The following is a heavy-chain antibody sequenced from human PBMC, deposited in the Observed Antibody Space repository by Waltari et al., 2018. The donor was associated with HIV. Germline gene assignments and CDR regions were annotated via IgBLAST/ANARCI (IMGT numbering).Heavy chain of an antibody. D-gene: IGHD6-13*01. Sequence: QVQLQESGPGLVKPSETLSLTCTVSGGSISSYYWSWIRQPPGKGLEWIGYIYYSGSTNYNPSLKSRVTISVDTSKNQFSLKLSSVTAADTAVYYCARDLGIAAAGPANIFDPWGQGTLVTVSS. CDR2: IYYSGST. CDR1: GGSISSYY. J-gene: IGHJ5*02. CDR3: ARDLGIAAAGPANIFDP. V-gene: IGHV4-59*01.